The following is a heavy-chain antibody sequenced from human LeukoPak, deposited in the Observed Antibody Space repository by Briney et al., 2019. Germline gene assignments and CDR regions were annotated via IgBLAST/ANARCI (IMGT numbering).Heavy chain of an antibody. D-gene: IGHD5-24*01. CDR1: GFTFSSYG. CDR3: AKEVSPRGATSLDL. J-gene: IGHJ4*02. V-gene: IGHV3-30*18. Sequence: PGGSLRLSCAASGFTFSSYGMHWVRQAPGKGLDWVAVISHDGRKAYYADSVKGRFTISRDNSKNTLNLQMNSLRDEDTAVYYCAKEVSPRGATSLDLWGQGTLVTVSS. CDR2: ISHDGRKA.